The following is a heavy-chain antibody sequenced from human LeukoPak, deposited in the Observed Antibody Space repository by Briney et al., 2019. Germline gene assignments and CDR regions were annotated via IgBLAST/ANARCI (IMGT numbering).Heavy chain of an antibody. J-gene: IGHJ4*02. CDR3: ARERAGWNYDY. V-gene: IGHV1-46*01. D-gene: IGHD1-7*01. CDR2: INPSGGST. CDR1: GYTFTSYY. Sequence: ASVKVSCKASGYTFTSYYMHWVRQAPGQGLEWMGIINPSGGSTSYAQKFQGRVTMTRDVSTSTVYMELSSLRSEDTAVYYCARERAGWNYDYWGQGTLVTVSS.